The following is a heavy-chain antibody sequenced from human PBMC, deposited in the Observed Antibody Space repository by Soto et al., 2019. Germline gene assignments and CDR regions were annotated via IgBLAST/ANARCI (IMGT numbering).Heavy chain of an antibody. Sequence: QVQLVESGGGVVQPGRSLRLSCAASGFTFSSYGMHWVRQDPGKGLEWVAVIWYDGSNKYYADSVKGRFTISRDNSKNTLYLQMNSLRAEDTAVYYCARAHYNWNDGFDYWGQGTLVTVSS. CDR2: IWYDGSNK. J-gene: IGHJ4*02. D-gene: IGHD1-1*01. V-gene: IGHV3-33*01. CDR1: GFTFSSYG. CDR3: ARAHYNWNDGFDY.